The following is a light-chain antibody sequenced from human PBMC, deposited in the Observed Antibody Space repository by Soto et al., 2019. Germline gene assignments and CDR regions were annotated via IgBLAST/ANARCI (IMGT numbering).Light chain of an antibody. J-gene: IGKJ2*01. CDR1: QSISNR. V-gene: IGKV1-5*01. CDR3: QQYSSYSYT. CDR2: AAS. Sequence: DIQMTQSPSTLSASIGDRVTITCRASQSISNRLAWYQQKPGKAPKFLIYAASSLESGVPSRFSGSGSGTEFTLTISGLQPDDFATYYCQQYSSYSYTFGQGTKVDIK.